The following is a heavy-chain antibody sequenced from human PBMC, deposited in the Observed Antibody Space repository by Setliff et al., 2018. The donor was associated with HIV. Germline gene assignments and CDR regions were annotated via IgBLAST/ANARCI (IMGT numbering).Heavy chain of an antibody. Sequence: GGSLRLSCAASGFTFSNYAMGWVRQVPGKGLEWLSSISSSSSYIYYADSVKGRFTISRDNAKNSLYLQMNSLRAEDTAVYYCARDLHTALDYWGQGTLVTVSS. CDR3: ARDLHTALDY. J-gene: IGHJ4*02. CDR1: GFTFSNYA. D-gene: IGHD2-2*02. CDR2: ISSSSSYI. V-gene: IGHV3-21*01.